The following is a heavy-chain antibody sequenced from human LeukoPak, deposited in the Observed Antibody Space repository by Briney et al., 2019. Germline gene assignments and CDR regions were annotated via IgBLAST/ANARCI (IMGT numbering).Heavy chain of an antibody. CDR2: INHIGST. D-gene: IGHD2-15*01. V-gene: IGHV4-34*01. J-gene: IGHJ5*02. CDR1: GLTFGVYV. Sequence: PGGSLRLSCTASGLTFGVYVMSWVRQAPGKGLEWIGEINHIGSTNYNPSLQSRVTISVDTSKNQFSLKLSSVTAADTAVYYCARHRCSGGSCYPMNWFDPWGQGTLVTVSS. CDR3: ARHRCSGGSCYPMNWFDP.